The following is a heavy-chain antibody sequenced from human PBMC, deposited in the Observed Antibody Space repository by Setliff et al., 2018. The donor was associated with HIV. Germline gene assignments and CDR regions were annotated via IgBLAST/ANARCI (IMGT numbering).Heavy chain of an antibody. D-gene: IGHD3-10*01. V-gene: IGHV1-2*02. Sequence: ASVKVSCKASGYTFTEYYIHWVRQAPGQGLEWMGWIYPNTGGTNYAQKFQGRVTMTTDTSTSTAYMELRSLRSDDTAVYYCAREPSGLWFGKWGNWGQGTLVTVSS. CDR2: IYPNTGGT. CDR1: GYTFTEYY. J-gene: IGHJ4*02. CDR3: AREPSGLWFGKWGN.